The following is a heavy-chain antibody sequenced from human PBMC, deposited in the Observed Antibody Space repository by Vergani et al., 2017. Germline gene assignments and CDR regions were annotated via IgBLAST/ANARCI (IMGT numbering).Heavy chain of an antibody. V-gene: IGHV1-8*01. Sequence: QVQLVQSGAEVKKPGASVKVSCKASGYTFTSYDINWVRQATGQGLEWMGWMNPNSGNTGYAQKFQGRVTMTRNTSISTAYMELSSLRSEDTAVYYWAREAVLTMVRGRKQYNWFDPWGQGTLVTVSS. CDR1: GYTFTSYD. CDR2: MNPNSGNT. J-gene: IGHJ5*02. D-gene: IGHD3-10*01. CDR3: AREAVLTMVRGRKQYNWFDP.